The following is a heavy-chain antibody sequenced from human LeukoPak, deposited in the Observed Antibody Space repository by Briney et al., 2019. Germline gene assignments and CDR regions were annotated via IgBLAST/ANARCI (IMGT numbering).Heavy chain of an antibody. CDR1: GFTFSSYA. D-gene: IGHD3-22*01. CDR3: ARRAGDYSHPYDY. J-gene: IGHJ4*02. Sequence: GGSLRLSCAASGFTFSSYAMSWVRQAPGKGLEWVSTFSGSGGSTHYADSVKGRFTISRDSSKNTLYLQMNSLRAEDTAVYYCARRAGDYSHPYDYWGQGTLVTVSS. CDR2: FSGSGGST. V-gene: IGHV3-23*01.